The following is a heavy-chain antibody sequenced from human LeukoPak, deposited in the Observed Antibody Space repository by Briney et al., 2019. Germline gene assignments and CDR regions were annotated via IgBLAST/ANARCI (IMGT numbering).Heavy chain of an antibody. Sequence: GGSLRLSCAASGFTVSSNYMNWVRQAPGKGLEWVSVIYSGGSTYYADSVKGRFTISRDNSKNMLYLQMNSLRAEDTAVYHCAREFVHWFDPWGQGTLVTVSS. J-gene: IGHJ5*02. V-gene: IGHV3-66*02. CDR3: AREFVHWFDP. CDR1: GFTVSSNY. CDR2: IYSGGST.